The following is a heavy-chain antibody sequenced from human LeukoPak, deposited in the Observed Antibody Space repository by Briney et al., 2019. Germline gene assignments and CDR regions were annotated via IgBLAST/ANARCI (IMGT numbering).Heavy chain of an antibody. V-gene: IGHV4-4*07. D-gene: IGHD6-13*01. CDR2: IYNSESI. CDR1: GGAINGYY. Sequence: SETLSLTCTVSGGAINGYYWSWIRQPAGKGLQWIGRIYNSESINYNPSLKSRVTMSIDTSKSQFSLKLNSVTAADTAVYYCARDRSSSYTRDWFDPWGQGALVTVSS. CDR3: ARDRSSSYTRDWFDP. J-gene: IGHJ5*02.